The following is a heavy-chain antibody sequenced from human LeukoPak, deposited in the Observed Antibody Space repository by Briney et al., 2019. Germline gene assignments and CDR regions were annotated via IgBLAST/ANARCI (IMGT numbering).Heavy chain of an antibody. CDR2: ISGSGGST. CDR1: GXTFSSYA. CDR3: ANTKSGGSGMDV. V-gene: IGHV3-23*01. D-gene: IGHD2-15*01. Sequence: GGSLRLSCAASGXTFSSYAMSWVRQAPGKGLEWVSAISGSGGSTYYADSVKGRFTISRDNSKNTLYLQMNSLRAEDTAVYYCANTKSGGSGMDVWGQGTTVTVSS. J-gene: IGHJ6*02.